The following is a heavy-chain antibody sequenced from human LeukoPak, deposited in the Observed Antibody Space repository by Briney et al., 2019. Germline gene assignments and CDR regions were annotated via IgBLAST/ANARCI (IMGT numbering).Heavy chain of an antibody. CDR1: GFTFSSYA. CDR3: AKIQAPRITMIVAYDY. V-gene: IGHV3-23*01. D-gene: IGHD3-22*01. J-gene: IGHJ4*02. Sequence: PGGSLRLSCAASGFTFSSYAMSWVRQAPGKGLEWVSAISGSGGSTYYADPVKGRFTISRDNSKNTLYLQMNSLRAEDTAVYYCAKIQAPRITMIVAYDYWGQGTLVTVSS. CDR2: ISGSGGST.